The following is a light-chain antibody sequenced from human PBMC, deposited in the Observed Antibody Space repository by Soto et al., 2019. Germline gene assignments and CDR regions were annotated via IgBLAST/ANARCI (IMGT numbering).Light chain of an antibody. CDR2: AAS. V-gene: IGKV1-27*01. J-gene: IGKJ3*01. CDR3: QKYSSVPV. Sequence: DIQMTQSPTSLSASVGDRVTITCRASQGIRNFVAWYQQKPGKPPKLLIYAASTLQSGVPSRFSGSGSGTDFTLTINSLQPEDDAPSSCQKYSSVPVFGPGTKVEI. CDR1: QGIRNF.